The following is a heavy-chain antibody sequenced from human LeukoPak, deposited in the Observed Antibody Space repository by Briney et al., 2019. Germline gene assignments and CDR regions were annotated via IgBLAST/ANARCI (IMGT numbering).Heavy chain of an antibody. CDR1: GFTFSSYS. CDR3: ARDRTYCSGGSCYSLDAFDI. V-gene: IGHV3-21*01. CDR2: ISSSSSYI. Sequence: KPGGSLRLSCAASGFTFSSYSMNWVRQAPGKGLEWVSSISSSSSYIYYADSVKGRFTISRDNAKNSLYLQMNSLRAEDTAVYYCARDRTYCSGGSCYSLDAFDIWGQETMVTVSS. J-gene: IGHJ3*02. D-gene: IGHD2-15*01.